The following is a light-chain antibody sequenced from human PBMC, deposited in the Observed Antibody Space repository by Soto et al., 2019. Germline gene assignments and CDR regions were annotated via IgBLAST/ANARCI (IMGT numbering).Light chain of an antibody. V-gene: IGKV3-20*01. CDR3: QQYGSSATCT. J-gene: IGKJ1*01. CDR2: AAS. Sequence: EIVLTQSPGTLSLSPGERATLSCRASQSVSSAYLAWYQHKPGQPPTLLIYAASSRVTGIPDRFSGSGSGTDFTLTISRLEPEDFAVYYCQQYGSSATCTSGKGTKGEIK. CDR1: QSVSSAY.